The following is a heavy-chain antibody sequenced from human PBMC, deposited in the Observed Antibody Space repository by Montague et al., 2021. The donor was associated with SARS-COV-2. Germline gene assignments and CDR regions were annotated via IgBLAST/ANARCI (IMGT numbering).Heavy chain of an antibody. J-gene: IGHJ4*02. CDR3: ARTPVSGYHGGFDY. V-gene: IGHV4-4*07. Sequence: SETLSLTCTVSGGSISSYYWSWIRQPAGKGLEWIGRIFTSGTTNXSPSLKSRVTMSVDTSKNQFSLKLSSVTAADTAVYYCARTPVSGYHGGFDYWGQGTLVTVSS. CDR2: IFTSGTT. D-gene: IGHD5-18*01. CDR1: GGSISSYY.